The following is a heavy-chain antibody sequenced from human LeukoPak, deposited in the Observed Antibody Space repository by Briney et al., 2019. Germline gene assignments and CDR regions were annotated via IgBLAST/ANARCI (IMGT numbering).Heavy chain of an antibody. V-gene: IGHV4-59*01. CDR2: IYYSGTT. CDR1: GGSISSYY. CDR3: ARSYFRGSFY. J-gene: IGHJ4*02. Sequence: PSETLSLTCTVSGGSISSYYWSWIRQPPGKGLEWIGYIYYSGTTNYNPSLKSRVTISVDTSKNQFSLKLSSVTAADTAVYYCARSYFRGSFYWGQGTLVTVSS. D-gene: IGHD3-10*02.